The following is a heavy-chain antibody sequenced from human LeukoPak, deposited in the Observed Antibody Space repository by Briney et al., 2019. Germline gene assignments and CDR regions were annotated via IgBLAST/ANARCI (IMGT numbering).Heavy chain of an antibody. Sequence: GGSLRLSCAASGFTFSSYEMNWVRQAPGKGLEWVSYISSSGSTIYYADSVKGRFTISRDNAKNSLYLQMNSLRAEDTAVYFFFRHRTAYEILTGYYKEFYYYGMDVWGKGTTVTVSS. J-gene: IGHJ6*04. D-gene: IGHD3-9*01. CDR3: FRHRTAYEILTGYYKEFYYYGMDV. V-gene: IGHV3-48*03. CDR1: GFTFSSYE. CDR2: ISSSGSTI.